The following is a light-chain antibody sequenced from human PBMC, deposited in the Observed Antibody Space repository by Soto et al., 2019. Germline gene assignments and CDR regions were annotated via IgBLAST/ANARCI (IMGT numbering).Light chain of an antibody. CDR2: GAS. CDR1: QTVSSF. Sequence: EIAFTQSPATLSLSPGERASLSCRASQTVSSFLAWYQQKRGQAPRLLIYGASNRATGIPARFSGSGSGTDFTLTISSLEPEDFAVYYCQQRSNWPPITFGQGTRLENK. V-gene: IGKV3-11*01. CDR3: QQRSNWPPIT. J-gene: IGKJ5*01.